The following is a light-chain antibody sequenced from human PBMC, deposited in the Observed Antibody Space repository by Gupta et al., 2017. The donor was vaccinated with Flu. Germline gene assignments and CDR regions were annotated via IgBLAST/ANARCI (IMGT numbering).Light chain of an antibody. Sequence: ENNIGSKSVHWYQQKPGQAPVRVGWDDDFRTSGIPERCAGSNAGNTATLTISRVEAGDEADYYCQVWDSTNDHWVFGGGTKLTVL. CDR3: QVWDSTNDHWV. CDR1: NIGSKS. CDR2: DDD. J-gene: IGLJ3*02. V-gene: IGLV3-21*02.